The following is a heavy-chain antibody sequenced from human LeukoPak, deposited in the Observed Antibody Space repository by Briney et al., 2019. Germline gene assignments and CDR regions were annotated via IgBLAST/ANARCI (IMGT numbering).Heavy chain of an antibody. D-gene: IGHD6-19*01. Sequence: SETLSLTCAVSGDSITSDKWWTWVRQPPGKGLEWIGEIHHSKSTNYNPSLKSRVTISVDTSKNQFSLKLSSVTAADTAVYYCARARQWPDYWGQGTLVTVSS. J-gene: IGHJ4*02. V-gene: IGHV4-4*02. CDR1: GDSITSDKW. CDR3: ARARQWPDY. CDR2: IHHSKST.